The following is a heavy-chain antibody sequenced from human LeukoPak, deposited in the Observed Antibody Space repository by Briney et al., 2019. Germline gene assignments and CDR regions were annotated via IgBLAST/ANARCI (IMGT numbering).Heavy chain of an antibody. Sequence: SETLSLTCTVSGGSISSSSYYWGWIRQPPGKGLEWIGSIYYSGSTYYNPSLKSRVTISVDTSKNQFSLKLSSVTAADTAVYYWSRTTEGYCRGRSCYSYYYYMDVWGKGTTVTVSS. J-gene: IGHJ6*03. D-gene: IGHD2-15*01. CDR1: GGSISSSSYY. V-gene: IGHV4-39*07. CDR2: IYYSGST. CDR3: SRTTEGYCRGRSCYSYYYYMDV.